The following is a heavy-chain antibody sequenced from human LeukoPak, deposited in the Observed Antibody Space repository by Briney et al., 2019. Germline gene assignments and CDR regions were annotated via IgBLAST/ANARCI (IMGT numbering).Heavy chain of an antibody. Sequence: GGSLRLSCAASGFSFSNSWMHWVRQVPGKGLVWVSRINTDGKTTTYADSVKGRFTISRDNAKSTLHLEMNSLYAEDTAVYFCARDYPPDWGQGTLVAVAA. CDR3: ARDYPPD. J-gene: IGHJ4*02. CDR1: GFSFSNSW. V-gene: IGHV3-74*03. CDR2: INTDGKTT.